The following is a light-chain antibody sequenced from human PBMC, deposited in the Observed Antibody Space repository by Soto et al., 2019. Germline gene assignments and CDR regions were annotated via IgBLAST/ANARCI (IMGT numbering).Light chain of an antibody. V-gene: IGKV1-5*01. CDR1: QSIGSW. CDR2: DAS. J-gene: IGKJ1*01. Sequence: DIQMTQSPSTLSASVGDRVTITCRASQSIGSWLAWYQQKPGEAPKLLIYDASSLESGVPSRFSGSGSGTEFTLTISRLQPDDFATYYCQQYNSYRTFGQGTKVEIK. CDR3: QQYNSYRT.